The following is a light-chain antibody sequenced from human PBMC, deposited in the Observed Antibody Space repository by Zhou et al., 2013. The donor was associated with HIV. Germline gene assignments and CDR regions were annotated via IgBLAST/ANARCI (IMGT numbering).Light chain of an antibody. CDR2: WAS. V-gene: IGKV4-1*01. Sequence: DIVMTQSPDSLAVSLGERATIHCKSSQSVLSSSNNKDYLAWYQQRPGQPPKLLIYWASTRDSGVPDRFSGSGSGTDFTLTISSLQAEDVAVYYCQQCYTIPPSFGPGTKVDIK. CDR1: QSVLSSSNNKDY. J-gene: IGKJ3*01. CDR3: QQCYTIPPS.